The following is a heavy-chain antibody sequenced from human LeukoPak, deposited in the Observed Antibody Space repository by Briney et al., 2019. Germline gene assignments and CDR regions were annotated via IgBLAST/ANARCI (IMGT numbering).Heavy chain of an antibody. D-gene: IGHD2-15*01. CDR1: VGSSRGYY. V-gene: IGHV4-34*01. J-gene: IGHJ4*02. CDR3: TSPAIGNKDGFDY. Sequence: SETLSLTCDAFVGSSRGYYWTWIRQPPGKGLEWIGEIDHSGRTNYNPSLKSRVTISADTSKNQFSLKLNSVTAADTAVYYCTSPAIGNKDGFDYWGQGTLVGVSS. CDR2: IDHSGRT.